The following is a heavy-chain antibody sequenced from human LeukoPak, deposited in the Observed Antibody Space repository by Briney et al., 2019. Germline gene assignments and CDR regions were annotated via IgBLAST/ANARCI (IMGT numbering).Heavy chain of an antibody. J-gene: IGHJ6*03. V-gene: IGHV3-7*01. CDR1: GFTFSSYW. D-gene: IGHD1-26*01. Sequence: AGGSLRLSCAASGFTFSSYWMSWVRQAPGKGLEWVANIKQDGSEKYYVDSVKGRFTISRDNAKNSLYLQMNSLRAEDTAVYYCARDGTGSYHTSYYYYYYMDVWGKGTTVTVSS. CDR3: ARDGTGSYHTSYYYYYYMDV. CDR2: IKQDGSEK.